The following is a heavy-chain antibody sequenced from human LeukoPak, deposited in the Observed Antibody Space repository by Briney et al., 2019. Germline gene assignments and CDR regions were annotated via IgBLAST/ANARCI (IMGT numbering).Heavy chain of an antibody. CDR2: IYYSGST. Sequence: SETLSLTCTVSGGSISSSSYYWGWIRQPPGKGLEWIGSIYYSGSTYYNPSLKSRVTISVDTSKNQFSLKLSSVTAADTAVYYRAREGLYCSSTSCYRDWFDPWGQGTLVTVSS. J-gene: IGHJ5*02. CDR1: GGSISSSSYY. D-gene: IGHD2-2*01. V-gene: IGHV4-39*01. CDR3: AREGLYCSSTSCYRDWFDP.